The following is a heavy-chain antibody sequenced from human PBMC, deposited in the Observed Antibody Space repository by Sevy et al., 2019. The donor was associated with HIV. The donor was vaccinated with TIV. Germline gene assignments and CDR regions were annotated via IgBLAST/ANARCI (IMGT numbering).Heavy chain of an antibody. D-gene: IGHD5-18*01. CDR1: GFTLGDYA. V-gene: IGHV3-49*04. J-gene: IGHJ4*02. Sequence: GGSLRLSCTTSGFTLGDYAMSWVRQAPGKGLEWVGFMRSKAFAGTTEYAVSVKGRFTISTDDSKASAHRQMNSLRTEDTGVYYCIRSRLLGYTAMVPDYWGQGTLVTVSS. CDR3: IRSRLLGYTAMVPDY. CDR2: MRSKAFAGTT.